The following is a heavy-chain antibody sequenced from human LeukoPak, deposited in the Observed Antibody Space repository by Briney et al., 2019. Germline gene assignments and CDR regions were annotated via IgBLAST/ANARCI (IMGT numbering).Heavy chain of an antibody. CDR2: ISAYNGNT. J-gene: IGHJ4*02. V-gene: IGHV1-18*01. D-gene: IGHD3-22*01. Sequence: ASVKVSCKASGYTFTSYGISWVRQAPGQGLEWMGWISAYNGNTNYAQKLQGRVTMTTDTSTSTAYMELRSLRSDDTAVYYCARDVGDGLYYDSSGTEPDYWGQGTLVTVSS. CDR3: ARDVGDGLYYDSSGTEPDY. CDR1: GYTFTSYG.